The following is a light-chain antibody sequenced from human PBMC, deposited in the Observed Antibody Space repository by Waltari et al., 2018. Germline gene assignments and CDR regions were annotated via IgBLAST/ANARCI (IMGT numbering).Light chain of an antibody. V-gene: IGLV2-14*01. CDR2: DGT. CDR1: SSDVGGYNY. J-gene: IGLJ3*02. Sequence: QSALTQPASVSGSPGQSITLSCTGTSSDVGGYNYVSWYQQHPGKAPKLMIYDGTKRPSGVSNRFSGSKSGNTASLTISGLQAEDEADYYCSSYTSISAWVFGGGTKLTVL. CDR3: SSYTSISAWV.